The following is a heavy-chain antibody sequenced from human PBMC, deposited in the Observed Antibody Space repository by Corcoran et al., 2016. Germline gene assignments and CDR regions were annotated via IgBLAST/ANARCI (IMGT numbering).Heavy chain of an antibody. CDR1: GGSISSSSYY. D-gene: IGHD3-3*01. Sequence: QLQLQESGPGLVKPSETLSLTCTVSGGSISSSSYYWGWIRQPPGKGLEWIGSIYYSGSTYYNPSLKSRVTISVDTSKNQFSLTLSSVTAADTAVYYCARDGGTKYDFWSGYRAPEYYFDYWGQGTLVTVSS. J-gene: IGHJ4*02. CDR3: ARDGGTKYDFWSGYRAPEYYFDY. CDR2: IYYSGST. V-gene: IGHV4-39*07.